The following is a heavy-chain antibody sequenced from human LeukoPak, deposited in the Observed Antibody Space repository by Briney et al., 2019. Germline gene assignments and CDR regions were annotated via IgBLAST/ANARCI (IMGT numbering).Heavy chain of an antibody. Sequence: GGSLRLSCAASGFTFSSYSMNWVRQAPGKGLEWVSSISSSSSTIYYADSVKGRFTISRDNAKNSLYLQMNSLRAEDTAVYYCARESLDSSGYYYYYYMDVWGKGTTVTVSS. D-gene: IGHD3-22*01. J-gene: IGHJ6*03. CDR1: GFTFSSYS. CDR2: ISSSSSTI. V-gene: IGHV3-48*01. CDR3: ARESLDSSGYYYYYYMDV.